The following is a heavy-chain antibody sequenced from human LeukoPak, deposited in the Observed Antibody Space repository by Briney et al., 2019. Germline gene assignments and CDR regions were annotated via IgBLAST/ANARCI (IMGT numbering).Heavy chain of an antibody. J-gene: IGHJ3*02. CDR1: GFTFSSYG. Sequence: GGSLRLSCAASGFTFSSYGMHWVRQAPGKGLEWVAFIRYDGSNKYYADSVKGRFTISRDNYKNTLYLQMNSLRAEDTAVYYCARSRKVRPHDAFDIWGQGTMVTVSS. D-gene: IGHD1-1*01. CDR3: ARSRKVRPHDAFDI. V-gene: IGHV3-30*02. CDR2: IRYDGSNK.